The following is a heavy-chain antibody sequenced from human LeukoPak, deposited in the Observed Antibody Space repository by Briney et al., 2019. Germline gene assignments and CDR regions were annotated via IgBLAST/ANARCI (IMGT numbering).Heavy chain of an antibody. CDR1: GGSISSSSYY. CDR2: IYYSGST. CDR3: ARDPRYYYDSSGDAFDI. J-gene: IGHJ3*02. D-gene: IGHD3-22*01. Sequence: SETLSLTCTVSGGSISSSSYYWGWIRQPPGKGLEWIGSIYYSGSTYYNPSLKSRVTMSVDTSKNQFSLKLSSVTAADTAVYYCARDPRYYYDSSGDAFDIWGQGTMVTVSS. V-gene: IGHV4-39*07.